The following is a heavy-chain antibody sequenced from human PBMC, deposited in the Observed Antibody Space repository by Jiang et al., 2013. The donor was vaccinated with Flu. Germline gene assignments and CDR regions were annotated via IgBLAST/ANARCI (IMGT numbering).Heavy chain of an antibody. CDR1: GYTFTSYD. J-gene: IGHJ6*02. D-gene: IGHD4-17*01. Sequence: SCKASGYTFTSYDINWVRQATGQGLEWMGWMNPNSGNTGYAQKFQGRVTMTRNTSISTAYMELSSLRSEDTAVYYCATIFDYGENYGMDVWGQGTTVTVSS. CDR3: ATIFDYGENYGMDV. V-gene: IGHV1-8*01. CDR2: MNPNSGNT.